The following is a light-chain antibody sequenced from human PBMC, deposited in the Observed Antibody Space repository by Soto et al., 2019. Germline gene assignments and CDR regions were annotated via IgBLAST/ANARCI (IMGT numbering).Light chain of an antibody. CDR2: DVS. CDR1: SSDVGGYNY. CDR3: SSNTSSDTYV. V-gene: IGLV2-14*01. Sequence: QSVLTQPASVSGSPGQSIAISCTGTSSDVGGYNYVSWYQQHPGKAPKLMIYDVSNRPSGVFNRFSGSTSGNTASLTISGLQALDENDYYCSSNTSSDTYVFGTGTKVTVL. J-gene: IGLJ1*01.